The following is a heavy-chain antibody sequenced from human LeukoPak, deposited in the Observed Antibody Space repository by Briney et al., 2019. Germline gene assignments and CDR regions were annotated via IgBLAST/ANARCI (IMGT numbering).Heavy chain of an antibody. CDR2: IWYDGSNK. V-gene: IGHV3-33*01. D-gene: IGHD3-22*01. CDR1: GFTFSSYG. Sequence: GRSLRLSCAASGFTFSSYGMHWVRQAPGKGLEWVAVIWYDGSNKYYADSVKGRFTISRDNSKNTLYLQMNSLRAEDTAVYYCAREDKDYYDSSGSSYWGQGTLVTVSS. CDR3: AREDKDYYDSSGSSY. J-gene: IGHJ4*02.